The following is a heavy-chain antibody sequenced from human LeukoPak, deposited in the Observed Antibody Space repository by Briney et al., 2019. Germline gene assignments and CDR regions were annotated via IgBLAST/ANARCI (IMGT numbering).Heavy chain of an antibody. D-gene: IGHD2-15*01. CDR1: GFAFSSYA. J-gene: IGHJ4*02. V-gene: IGHV3-30-3*01. Sequence: GGSLRLSCAASGFAFSSYAMSWVRQPPGKGLEWVVIISYDGSNKYYADSVKGRFTISRDNSKNTLYLQMNSLRAEDTAVYYCARDYCSGSSCYSEGYWGQGTLVTVSS. CDR2: ISYDGSNK. CDR3: ARDYCSGSSCYSEGY.